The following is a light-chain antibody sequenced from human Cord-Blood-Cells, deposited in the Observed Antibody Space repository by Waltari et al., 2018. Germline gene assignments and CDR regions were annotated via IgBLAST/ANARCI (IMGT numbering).Light chain of an antibody. V-gene: IGLV2-14*01. J-gene: IGLJ1*01. CDR1: RRDVGVCNY. CDR2: DVS. CDR3: SSYTSSSTGV. Sequence: QSALTQPASASGSPGRSITISCTGTRRDVGVCNYVYCYQQHPGKAPKLMIYDVSNRPSGVSNRFSGSKSGNTASLTISGLQAEDEADYYCSSYTSSSTGVFGTGTKVTVL.